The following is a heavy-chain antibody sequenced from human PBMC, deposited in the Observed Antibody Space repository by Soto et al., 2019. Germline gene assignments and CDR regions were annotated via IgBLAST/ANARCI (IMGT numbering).Heavy chain of an antibody. Sequence: QVQLVQSGAEVKKPGASVKVSCKASGYTFTSYGITWVRQAPGQGLEWMGWISAYNGNTNYAQKLQGRVTMTTDTSTSTAYMELRSLRSDDTAVYYCARARSFGRAAPLNWFDPWGQGTLVTVSS. V-gene: IGHV1-18*01. CDR1: GYTFTSYG. D-gene: IGHD2-15*01. CDR3: ARARSFGRAAPLNWFDP. J-gene: IGHJ5*02. CDR2: ISAYNGNT.